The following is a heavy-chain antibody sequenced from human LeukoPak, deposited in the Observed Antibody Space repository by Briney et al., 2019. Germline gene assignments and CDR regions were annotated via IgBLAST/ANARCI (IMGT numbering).Heavy chain of an antibody. J-gene: IGHJ3*02. V-gene: IGHV1-69*01. D-gene: IGHD3-22*01. CDR1: GGTFSSYA. Sequence: SVKVSCKASGGTFSSYAISWVRQAPGQGLEWMGGIIPIFGTANYAQKFQGRVTITADESTSTAYMELSSLRSEDTAVYYCASNYYDSSGYSSPSDAFDIWGQGTMVTVSS. CDR2: IIPIFGTA. CDR3: ASNYYDSSGYSSPSDAFDI.